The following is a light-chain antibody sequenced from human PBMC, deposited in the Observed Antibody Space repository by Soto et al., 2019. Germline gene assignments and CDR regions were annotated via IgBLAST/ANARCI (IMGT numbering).Light chain of an antibody. V-gene: IGKV1-39*01. CDR2: AAS. CDR3: QQSYRTPIT. J-gene: IGKJ5*01. CDR1: QSISTY. Sequence: DIQLTQSPSPLSASVVDRVAITGLASQSISTYLNWYQQKPGKAPKVLIYAASNLQSGVPPRFSGSGSGTDFTLTISSLQPEDVATYFRQQSYRTPITFGQGTRLEIK.